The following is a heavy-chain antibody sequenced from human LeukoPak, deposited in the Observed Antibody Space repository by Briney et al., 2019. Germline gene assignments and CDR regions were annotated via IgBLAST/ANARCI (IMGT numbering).Heavy chain of an antibody. CDR2: ISAYNGNT. CDR3: ARDRGLRLGVEAFDI. CDR1: GYTFTSYG. V-gene: IGHV1-18*01. J-gene: IGHJ3*02. D-gene: IGHD4-17*01. Sequence: ASVKVSCKASGYTFTSYGIGWVRQAPGQGLEWMGWISAYNGNTNYAQKLQGRVTMTTDTSTSTAYMELRSLRSDDTAVYYCARDRGLRLGVEAFDIWGQGTMVTVSS.